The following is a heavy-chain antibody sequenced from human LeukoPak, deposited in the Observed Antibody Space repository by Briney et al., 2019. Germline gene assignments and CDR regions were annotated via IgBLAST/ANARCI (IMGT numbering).Heavy chain of an antibody. CDR3: ARDSGAKSSTYGMDV. Sequence: GGSLRLSCAASGFSFSDYYMSWIRQPPGKGLEWVSYISSSGSTIYYADSVKGRFTISRDNAKNSLYLQMNSLRAEDTAVYYCARDSGAKSSTYGMDVWGQGTTVTVSS. CDR1: GFSFSDYY. V-gene: IGHV3-11*01. J-gene: IGHJ6*02. D-gene: IGHD2-2*01. CDR2: ISSSGSTI.